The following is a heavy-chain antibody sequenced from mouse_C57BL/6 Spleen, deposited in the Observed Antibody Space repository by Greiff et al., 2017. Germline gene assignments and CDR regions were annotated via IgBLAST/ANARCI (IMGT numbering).Heavy chain of an antibody. CDR3: ARAIFGYRYAMDY. CDR1: GYTFTDYY. J-gene: IGHJ4*01. V-gene: IGHV1-26*01. D-gene: IGHD2-2*01. CDR2: INPNNGGT. Sequence: VQLQQSGPELVKPGASVKISCKASGYTFTDYYMNWVKQSHGKSLEWIGDINPNNGGTSYNQKFKGKATLTVDKSSSTAYMELRSLTSEDSAVYYCARAIFGYRYAMDYWGQGTSVTVSS.